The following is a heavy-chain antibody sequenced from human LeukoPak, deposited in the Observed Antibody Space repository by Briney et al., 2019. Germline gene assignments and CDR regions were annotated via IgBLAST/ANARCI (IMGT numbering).Heavy chain of an antibody. V-gene: IGHV3-23*01. CDR1: GFTFRSHA. Sequence: GGSLRLSCVGSGFTFRSHAMSWVRQAPEKGLEFVSGIYENGGTTYYADSVKGRFTISRDNSMNTLYLQLNSLRTEDTAMYYCARDLSGHWTYDYWGQGTLVTVSS. D-gene: IGHD1-1*01. CDR3: ARDLSGHWTYDY. CDR2: IYENGGTT. J-gene: IGHJ4*01.